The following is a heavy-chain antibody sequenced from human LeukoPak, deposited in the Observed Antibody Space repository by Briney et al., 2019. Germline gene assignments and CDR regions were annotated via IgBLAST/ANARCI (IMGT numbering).Heavy chain of an antibody. J-gene: IGHJ4*02. D-gene: IGHD3-10*01. V-gene: IGHV4-59*12. CDR1: GGSISTYY. Sequence: SETLSLTCSVSGGSISTYYWSWVRQPPGKGLEWIGYVYDSGATNYNPSLKSRLTISVDTSKNQFSLKLSSVTAADTAVYYCAREKLGFGESRSFDYWGQGTLVTVSS. CDR3: AREKLGFGESRSFDY. CDR2: VYDSGAT.